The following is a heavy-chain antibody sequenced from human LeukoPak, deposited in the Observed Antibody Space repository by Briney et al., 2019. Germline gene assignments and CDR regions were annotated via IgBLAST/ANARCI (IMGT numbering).Heavy chain of an antibody. CDR1: GGSISSDY. CDR3: ARGVGAPSFYYYYGMDV. CDR2: IHYSGST. V-gene: IGHV4-4*07. D-gene: IGHD1-26*01. J-gene: IGHJ6*02. Sequence: PSETLSLTCTVSGGSISSDYWSWIRQPAGKGLEWIGFIHYSGSTNYKPSLRSRVTMSVDTSKNQFSLKLSSVTAADTAVYYCARGVGAPSFYYYYGMDVWGQGTTVTVSS.